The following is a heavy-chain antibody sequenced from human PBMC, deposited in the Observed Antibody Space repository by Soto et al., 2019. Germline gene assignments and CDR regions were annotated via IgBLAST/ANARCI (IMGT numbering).Heavy chain of an antibody. CDR3: VRRWSRTFDY. D-gene: IGHD3-3*01. CDR2: INHSGST. J-gene: IGHJ4*02. V-gene: IGHV4-34*01. CDR1: GGSFSGYY. Sequence: SETLSLTCAVYGGSFSGYYWSWIRQPPGKGLEWIGEINHSGSTNYNPSLKSRVTISVDTSKNQFSLKLSSVTAADTAVYYFVRRWSRTFDYWGQGTLVTVSS.